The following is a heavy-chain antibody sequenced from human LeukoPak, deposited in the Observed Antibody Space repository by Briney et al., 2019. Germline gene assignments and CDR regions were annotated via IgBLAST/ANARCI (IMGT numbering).Heavy chain of an antibody. CDR2: ISYDGSNK. CDR3: ARAPSAYYDSSGYHDY. D-gene: IGHD3-22*01. J-gene: IGHJ4*02. V-gene: IGHV3-30*01. Sequence: GGSPRLSCAASGFTFSSYAMHWVRQAPGKGLEWVAVISYDGSNKYYADSVKGRFTISRDNSKNTLYLQMNSLRAEDTAVYYCARAPSAYYDSSGYHDYWGQGTLVTLSS. CDR1: GFTFSSYA.